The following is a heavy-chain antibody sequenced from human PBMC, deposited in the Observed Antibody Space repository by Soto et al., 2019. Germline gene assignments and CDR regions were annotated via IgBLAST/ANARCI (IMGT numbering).Heavy chain of an antibody. CDR1: GDRVSRNSVA. V-gene: IGHV6-1*01. J-gene: IGHJ6*02. Sequence: HHLPLTCANSGDRVSRNSVAWTLITPSPSRGLEWLGRTYYRSKWYNDYAVSVKSRITINPDTSKNQFSLQLNSVTPEDTAVYYCARDPSGGPTPVPYYYYYGMDGWGQGNTVT. D-gene: IGHD2-2*01. CDR2: TYYRSKWYN. CDR3: ARDPSGGPTPVPYYYYYGMDG.